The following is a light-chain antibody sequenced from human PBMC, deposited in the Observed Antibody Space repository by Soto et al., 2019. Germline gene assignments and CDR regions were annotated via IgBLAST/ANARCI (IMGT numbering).Light chain of an antibody. CDR3: QQYGSSPPT. V-gene: IGKV3-20*01. CDR1: ESVRRN. CDR2: GAS. J-gene: IGKJ1*01. Sequence: DIVMTQSPGTLSLPPGDGATLSCRASESVRRNLAWYQQKPGQAPRLLIHGASTRATGIPARFSGSGSGTDCTLTINRLEPEDFALYYCQQYGSSPPTFGQGTKVDIK.